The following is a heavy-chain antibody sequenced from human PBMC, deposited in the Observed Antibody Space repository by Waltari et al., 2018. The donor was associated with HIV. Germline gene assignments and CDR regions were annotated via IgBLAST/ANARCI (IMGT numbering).Heavy chain of an antibody. CDR1: GFRVTNYW. J-gene: IGHJ4*02. V-gene: IGHV3-74*01. CDR2: INIDGRTI. Sequence: EVQLVQSGGGLITPGGSLRHSCAASGFRVTNYWMHWVRQSPGKGLVWVSRINIDGRTIDYADSVKGRFTISRDSAKNTLSLQMNGLREEDTAVYYCSRDTFGEYDFWGQGALVTVSS. D-gene: IGHD3-3*01. CDR3: SRDTFGEYDF.